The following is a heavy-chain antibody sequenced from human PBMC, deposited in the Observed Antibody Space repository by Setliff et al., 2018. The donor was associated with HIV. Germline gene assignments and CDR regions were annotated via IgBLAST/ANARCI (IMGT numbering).Heavy chain of an antibody. CDR2: ISSSGIT. J-gene: IGHJ4*02. CDR3: ARLGRAIDDGGSSLRLDF. Sequence: SETMSLTCVVSDDSFSNYDWTWIRQSPGKTLEWIGYISSSGITNYNPSLRSRVTISIETSNTRFSLWLRSATAADTATYFCARLGRAIDDGGSSLRLDFWGQGMLGTVS. CDR1: DDSFSNYD. D-gene: IGHD2-21*01. V-gene: IGHV4-4*09.